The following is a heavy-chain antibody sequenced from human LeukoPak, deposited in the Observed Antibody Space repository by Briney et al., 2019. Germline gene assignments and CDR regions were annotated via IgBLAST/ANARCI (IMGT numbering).Heavy chain of an antibody. V-gene: IGHV4-31*03. J-gene: IGHJ4*02. CDR3: AKYTDYSKYFAVDH. Sequence: SETLSLICTVSGGSISSGGYYWSWIRQHPGKGLEWIGNIYYSGSTFYNPSLKSRLTISVDTSKNQFSLKLRSVTAADTAVYYCAKYTDYSKYFAVDHWGQGTLVTVSS. CDR1: GGSISSGGYY. D-gene: IGHD4-4*01. CDR2: IYYSGST.